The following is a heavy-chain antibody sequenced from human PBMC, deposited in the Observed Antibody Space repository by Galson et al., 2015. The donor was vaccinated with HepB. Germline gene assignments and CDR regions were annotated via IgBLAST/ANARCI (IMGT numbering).Heavy chain of an antibody. CDR2: IIPIFGTA. CDR3: ANIEYCSGGSCYFKGYYYYGMDV. V-gene: IGHV1-69*13. CDR1: GGTFSSYA. J-gene: IGHJ6*02. D-gene: IGHD2-15*01. Sequence: SVKVSCKASGGTFSSYAISWVRQAPGQGLEWMGGIIPIFGTANYAQKFQGRVTITADESTSTAYMELSSLRSEDTAVYYCANIEYCSGGSCYFKGYYYYGMDVWGQGTTVTVSS.